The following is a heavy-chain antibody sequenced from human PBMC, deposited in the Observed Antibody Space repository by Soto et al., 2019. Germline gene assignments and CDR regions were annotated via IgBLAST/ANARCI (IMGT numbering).Heavy chain of an antibody. J-gene: IGHJ4*02. CDR3: ARLDSLYYYDSSGYFFDY. D-gene: IGHD3-22*01. V-gene: IGHV4-34*01. CDR2: INHSGST. Sequence: QVQLQQWGAGLLKPSETLSLTCAVYGGSFSGYYWSWIRQPPGKGLEWIGEINHSGSTNYNPSLKSRVTISVDTYKNQFSLKLSSVTAADTAVYYCARLDSLYYYDSSGYFFDYWGQGTLVTVSS. CDR1: GGSFSGYY.